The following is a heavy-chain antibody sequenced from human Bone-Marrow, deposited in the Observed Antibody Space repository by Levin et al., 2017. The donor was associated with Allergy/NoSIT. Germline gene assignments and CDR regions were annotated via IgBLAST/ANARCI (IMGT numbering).Heavy chain of an antibody. J-gene: IGHJ4*02. CDR2: IKEDGSEK. Sequence: QSGGSLRLSCAASGFTFSIYWMSWVRQAPGKGLEWVANIKEDGSEKYYVDSVKGRFTISRDNAKNSLFLQMNSLRAEDTALYYCARIPYYYDSSGYSYFDSWGQGTLVTVSS. V-gene: IGHV3-7*01. D-gene: IGHD3-22*01. CDR1: GFTFSIYW. CDR3: ARIPYYYDSSGYSYFDS.